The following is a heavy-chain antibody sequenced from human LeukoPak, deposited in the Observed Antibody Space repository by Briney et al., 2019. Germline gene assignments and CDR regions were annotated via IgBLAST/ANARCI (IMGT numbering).Heavy chain of an antibody. J-gene: IGHJ3*02. CDR2: IYSGGST. Sequence: GGSLRLSCAASGFTVSSNYMSWVRQAPGKGLERVSVIYSGGSTYYADSVKGRFTISRGNSQKPLHLQMNRWVAERLVRSEHVIDIVRSTYYEASVKGRFSISRDTSKNTLYLQMNSLRAEDTAVYYCARDRGLGHDAFDIWGQGTMVTASS. V-gene: IGHV3-53*01. D-gene: IGHD3-16*02. CDR3: VIDIVRSTYYEASVKGRFSISRDTSKNTLYLQMNSLRAEDTAVYYCARDRGLGHDAFDI. CDR1: GFTVSSNY.